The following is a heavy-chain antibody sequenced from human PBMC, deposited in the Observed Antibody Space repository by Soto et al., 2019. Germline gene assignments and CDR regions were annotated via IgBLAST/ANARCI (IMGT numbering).Heavy chain of an antibody. V-gene: IGHV3-23*01. Sequence: EVQLLESGGGLVQPGGSLRLSCAASGFRLSDSAVSWVRQAPGKGLEWVSSLTVTGDSAFYSDSVKGRFTISRDISKSTLYLQMKSLRAADTVVYYCAKNGCSSPACYPYYYYVDVWGRVTTVTVSS. CDR3: AKNGCSSPACYPYYYYVDV. CDR2: LTVTGDSA. J-gene: IGHJ6*03. D-gene: IGHD2-15*01. CDR1: GFRLSDSA.